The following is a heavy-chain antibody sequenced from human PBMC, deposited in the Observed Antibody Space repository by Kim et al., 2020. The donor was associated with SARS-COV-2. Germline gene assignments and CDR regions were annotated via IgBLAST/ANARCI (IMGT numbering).Heavy chain of an antibody. Sequence: GGSLRLSCAASGFTFDDYAMHWVRQAPGKGLEWVSGISWNSGSIGYADSVKGRFTISRDNAKNSLYLQMNSLRAEDTALYYCAKDSIAVAGGYFDYWGQGTLVTVSS. CDR3: AKDSIAVAGGYFDY. D-gene: IGHD6-19*01. V-gene: IGHV3-9*01. J-gene: IGHJ4*02. CDR2: ISWNSGSI. CDR1: GFTFDDYA.